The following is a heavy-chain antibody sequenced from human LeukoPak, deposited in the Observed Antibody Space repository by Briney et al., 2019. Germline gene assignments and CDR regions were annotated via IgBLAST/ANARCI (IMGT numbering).Heavy chain of an antibody. CDR1: GGSINSLH. CDR3: ARTLMTSVGFWFDP. V-gene: IGHV4-59*08. Sequence: SETLSLTCTVSGGSINSLHWSWIRQPPGKGLEWLGHILHGGSTHSSPSLRSRVTISLDTSKNQISLRLSSVTAADTAVYYCARTLMTSVGFWFDPWGQGALVTVSS. CDR2: ILHGGST. J-gene: IGHJ5*02.